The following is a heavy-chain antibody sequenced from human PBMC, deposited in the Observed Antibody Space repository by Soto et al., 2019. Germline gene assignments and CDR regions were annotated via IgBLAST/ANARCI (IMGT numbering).Heavy chain of an antibody. CDR1: GGTFSSYA. CDR2: IIPIFGTG. D-gene: IGHD2-2*01. Sequence: QVELVQSGAEVKKPGSSVYVSCKASGGTFSSYAISWVRQAPGQGLEWMGGIIPIFGTGNYAQKFQGRVTITADESTSTAYMALSSLRSEDTAVYYCARHVPAAGYYYGMDVWGQGTTVTVSS. J-gene: IGHJ6*02. V-gene: IGHV1-69*12. CDR3: ARHVPAAGYYYGMDV.